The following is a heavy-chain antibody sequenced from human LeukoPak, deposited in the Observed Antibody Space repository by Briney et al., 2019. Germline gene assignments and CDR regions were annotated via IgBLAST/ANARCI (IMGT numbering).Heavy chain of an antibody. V-gene: IGHV4-59*08. CDR1: GGSISSYY. Sequence: PSETLSLTCTVYGGSISSYYWSWIRQPPGKGLEWIGYIYYSGSTNYNPSLKSRVTISVDTSKNQFSLKLSSVTAADTAVYYCARTYYYDSSGYSTYDYWGQGTLVTVSS. D-gene: IGHD3-22*01. CDR3: ARTYYYDSSGYSTYDY. J-gene: IGHJ4*02. CDR2: IYYSGST.